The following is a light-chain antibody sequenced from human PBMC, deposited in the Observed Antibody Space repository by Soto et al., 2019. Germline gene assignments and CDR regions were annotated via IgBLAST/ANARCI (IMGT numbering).Light chain of an antibody. J-gene: IGKJ4*01. CDR2: DTS. CDR1: QGIGGT. Sequence: EVVMTQSPATLSVSPGESATLSCRASQGIGGTLAWYQHKPGQTPRLLIYDTSTRATGVPARFSGSRARPEFPLTINRQQSEDFAIYYCQPYTYSPLTFGGGTKLESK. V-gene: IGKV3-15*01. CDR3: QPYTYSPLT.